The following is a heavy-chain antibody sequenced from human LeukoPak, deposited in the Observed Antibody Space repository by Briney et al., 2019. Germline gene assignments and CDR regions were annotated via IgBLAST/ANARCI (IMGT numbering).Heavy chain of an antibody. J-gene: IGHJ4*02. Sequence: SETLSLTCAVYGGSFSGFYWSWIRQPPGKGLEWIGEIRHSGSTNYNPSLKRRVTISVDTSKNQFSLKLSSVTAADTAVYYCARMREIAATGISGGDYWGQGTLVTVSS. CDR1: GGSFSGFY. CDR2: IRHSGST. D-gene: IGHD6-13*01. CDR3: ARMREIAATGISGGDY. V-gene: IGHV4-34*01.